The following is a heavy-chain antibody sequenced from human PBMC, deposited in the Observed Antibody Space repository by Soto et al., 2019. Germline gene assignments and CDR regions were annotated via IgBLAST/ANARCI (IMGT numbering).Heavy chain of an antibody. V-gene: IGHV3-21*01. CDR3: AREETRDQRAFDY. J-gene: IGHJ4*02. Sequence: GGSLRLSCAASGFXXXSXXXXXXXQAPGKGLEWVSTIRGSSSYRCYADSVKGRFTNSRDNAKNSLYLQMNSLRAEDTAVYYCAREETRDQRAFDYWGQGTLVTVSS. CDR1: GFXXXSXX. CDR2: IRGSSSYR.